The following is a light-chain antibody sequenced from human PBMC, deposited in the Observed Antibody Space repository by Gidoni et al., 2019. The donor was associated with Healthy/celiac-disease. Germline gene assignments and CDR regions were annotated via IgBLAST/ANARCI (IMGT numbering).Light chain of an antibody. J-gene: IGKJ5*01. V-gene: IGKV3-20*01. CDR3: QQYGSSPIT. CDR2: GAS. Sequence: EMVLTQSPGTLSLSPGESATISCSASQSVSSSYLAWYQQKPGQAPRLLIYGASSRATGIPDRFSGSGSGTDFTLTISRLEPEDFAVYYCQQYGSSPITFXXXTRLEIK. CDR1: QSVSSSY.